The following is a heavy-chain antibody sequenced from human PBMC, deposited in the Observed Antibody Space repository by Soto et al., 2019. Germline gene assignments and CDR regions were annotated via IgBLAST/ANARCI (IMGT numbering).Heavy chain of an antibody. CDR3: AREMGAVVAGAPYYYGMDV. J-gene: IGHJ6*02. Sequence: GGSLRLSCAASGFTFSNYEMNWVRQAPGKGLEWVSFISNSGSTLFYADSVKGRFTISRDNAKNSVYLQMNSLRAEDTAVYYCAREMGAVVAGAPYYYGMDVWGQGTTVTVSS. D-gene: IGHD2-15*01. CDR1: GFTFSNYE. V-gene: IGHV3-48*03. CDR2: ISNSGSTL.